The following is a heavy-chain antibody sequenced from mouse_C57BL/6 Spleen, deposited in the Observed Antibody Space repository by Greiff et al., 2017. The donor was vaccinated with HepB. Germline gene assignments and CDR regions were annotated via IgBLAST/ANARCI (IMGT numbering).Heavy chain of an antibody. J-gene: IGHJ3*01. D-gene: IGHD3-2*02. CDR1: GFTFSSYA. CDR2: ISDGGSYT. V-gene: IGHV5-4*01. Sequence: EVKLVESGGGLVKPGGSLKLSCAASGFTFSSYAMPWVRQTPEKRLEWVATISDGGSYTYYPDNVKGRFTISRDNAKNNLYLQMSQLKSEDTAMYYCARDRTAQAEFAYWGQGTLVTVSA. CDR3: ARDRTAQAEFAY.